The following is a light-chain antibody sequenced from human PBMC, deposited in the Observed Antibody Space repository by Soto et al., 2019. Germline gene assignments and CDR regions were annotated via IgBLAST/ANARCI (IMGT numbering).Light chain of an antibody. J-gene: IGKJ4*01. CDR3: QQYNSYPT. Sequence: IQMTQSPSSLSASVGDSVTITCRASQGVGSSLAWYKQKPGKAPKSLIYGASSLQSRVPSRFSGSGSGTDFTLTIINLQPEDSATYYCQQYNSYPTFGGGTKVEVK. CDR1: QGVGSS. V-gene: IGKV1D-16*01. CDR2: GAS.